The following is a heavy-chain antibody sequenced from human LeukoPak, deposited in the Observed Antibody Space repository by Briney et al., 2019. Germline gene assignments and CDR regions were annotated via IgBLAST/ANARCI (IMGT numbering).Heavy chain of an antibody. CDR3: ARMGSIRQFDY. CDR2: ISYDGSNK. Sequence: GRSLRLSCAASGFTFSSYAMHWVRQAPGKGLEWVAVISYDGSNKYYADSVRGRFTISRDNSKNTLYLQMNSLRAEDTAVYYCARMGSIRQFDYWGQGTLVTVSS. J-gene: IGHJ4*02. V-gene: IGHV3-30*04. D-gene: IGHD3-10*01. CDR1: GFTFSSYA.